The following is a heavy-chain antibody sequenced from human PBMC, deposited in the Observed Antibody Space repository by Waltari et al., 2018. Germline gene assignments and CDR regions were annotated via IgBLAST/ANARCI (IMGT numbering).Heavy chain of an antibody. D-gene: IGHD1-7*01. CDR2: IYYSGST. Sequence: QLQLQESGPGLVKPSETLSLTCTVSGGPISSSSYYWGRVRQPPGKGLEWIGSIYYSGSTYYNPSLKSRVTISVDTSKNQFSLKLSSVTAADTAVYYCARQITGTRAYYYYYYMDVWGKGTTVTVSS. J-gene: IGHJ6*03. CDR3: ARQITGTRAYYYYYYMDV. CDR1: GGPISSSSYY. V-gene: IGHV4-39*01.